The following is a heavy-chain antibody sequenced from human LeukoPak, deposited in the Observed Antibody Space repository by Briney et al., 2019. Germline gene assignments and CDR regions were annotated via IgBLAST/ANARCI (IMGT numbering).Heavy chain of an antibody. V-gene: IGHV1-24*01. CDR2: FDPEDGET. CDR1: GYTLTELS. D-gene: IGHD3-10*01. J-gene: IGHJ4*02. Sequence: ASVKVSCKVSGYTLTELSMHWVRQAPGKGLEWMGGFDPEDGETIYAQKFQGRVTMTEDTSTDTAYMELSSLRSEDTAVYYCATWDPMVRGVIITYYFDYWGQGTLVTVSS. CDR3: ATWDPMVRGVIITYYFDY.